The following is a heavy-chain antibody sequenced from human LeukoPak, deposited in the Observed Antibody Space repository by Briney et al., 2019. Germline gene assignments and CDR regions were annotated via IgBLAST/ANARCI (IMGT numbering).Heavy chain of an antibody. V-gene: IGHV4-59*01. CDR3: ASGLLDYYDRSGYYVGY. D-gene: IGHD3-22*01. Sequence: PSETLSLTCTVSGGYISTYYWSWIRQPPGKGLEWIGYIYYTGSTKYSPSLKSRVTMSLDTSKNQFSLKLSSVTAADTALYYCASGLLDYYDRSGYYVGYWGQGALVTVSS. CDR2: IYYTGST. J-gene: IGHJ4*02. CDR1: GGYISTYY.